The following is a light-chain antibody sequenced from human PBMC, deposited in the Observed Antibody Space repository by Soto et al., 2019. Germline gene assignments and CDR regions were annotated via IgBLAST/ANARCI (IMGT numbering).Light chain of an antibody. CDR3: QQYNSYPWA. CDR2: KAS. V-gene: IGKV1-5*03. Sequence: DIHMTQSRSSRSASVGDRVTITCLASQSISSWLAWYQQKPGKAPKLLIYKASSLESGVPSRFSGSGSGTEFTLTISSLQPDDFATYYCQQYNSYPWAFGQGTKVDIK. J-gene: IGKJ1*01. CDR1: QSISSW.